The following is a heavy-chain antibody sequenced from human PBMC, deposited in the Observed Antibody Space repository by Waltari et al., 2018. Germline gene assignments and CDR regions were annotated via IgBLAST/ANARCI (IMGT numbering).Heavy chain of an antibody. Sequence: QAQLVESGGDLVRPEGSLRLSCRASGFIFSTFYMSWIRQAPGKGLEWVSYISNTGDITYYADSVKGRFVVSRDNADNSLFLQMHNLRVNDTAVYYCARGSVADPWGQGTLVSVST. V-gene: IGHV3-11*04. CDR1: GFIFSTFY. D-gene: IGHD6-19*01. CDR3: ARGSVADP. J-gene: IGHJ5*02. CDR2: ISNTGDIT.